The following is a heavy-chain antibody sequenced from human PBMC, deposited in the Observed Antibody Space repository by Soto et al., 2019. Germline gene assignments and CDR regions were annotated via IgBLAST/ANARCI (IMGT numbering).Heavy chain of an antibody. J-gene: IGHJ4*02. Sequence: GGSLRLSCAASGFTFSSYAMSWVRQAPGKGLEWVSAISGSGGSTYYADSVKGRFTISRDNSKNTLYLQMNSLRAEDTAVYYCAKVPYRSSWYQPLFAFWGQGTLVIVSS. CDR1: GFTFSSYA. CDR3: AKVPYRSSWYQPLFAF. V-gene: IGHV3-23*01. CDR2: ISGSGGST. D-gene: IGHD6-13*01.